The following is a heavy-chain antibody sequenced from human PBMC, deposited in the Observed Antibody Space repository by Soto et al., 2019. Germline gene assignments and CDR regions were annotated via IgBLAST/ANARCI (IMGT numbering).Heavy chain of an antibody. D-gene: IGHD3-10*01. V-gene: IGHV3-30*18. Sequence: QVQLVESGGGVVQPGRSLRLSCAASGFTFSSYGMHWVRQAPGKGLEWVAVISYDGNNKYYADSVKGRFTISRDNSKNTLYLQMNSLRDEDTAVYYCAKDPGGYFDYWGQGTLVTVSS. CDR3: AKDPGGYFDY. J-gene: IGHJ4*02. CDR2: ISYDGNNK. CDR1: GFTFSSYG.